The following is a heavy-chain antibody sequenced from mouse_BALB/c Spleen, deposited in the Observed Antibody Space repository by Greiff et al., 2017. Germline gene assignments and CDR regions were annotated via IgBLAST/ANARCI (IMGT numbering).Heavy chain of an antibody. D-gene: IGHD2-1*01. CDR3: ARRLYYGNLDY. CDR2: INPYNGAT. J-gene: IGHJ2*01. Sequence: EVQLQQSGPELVKPGASVKISCKASGYSFTGYYMHWVKQSHVKSLEWIGRINPYNGATSYNQNFKDKASLTVDKSSSTAYMELHSLTSEDSAVYYCARRLYYGNLDYWGQGTTLTVSS. V-gene: IGHV1-31*01. CDR1: GYSFTGYY.